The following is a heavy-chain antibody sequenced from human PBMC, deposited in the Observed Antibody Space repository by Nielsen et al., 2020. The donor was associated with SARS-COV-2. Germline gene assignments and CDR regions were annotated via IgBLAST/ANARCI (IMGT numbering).Heavy chain of an antibody. CDR1: GGSFSGYY. CDR3: ARGRNVAAAGRYMDV. J-gene: IGHJ6*03. D-gene: IGHD6-13*01. CDR2: INHSGST. V-gene: IGHV4-34*01. Sequence: SETLSLTCAVYGGSFSGYYWSWIRQPPGKGLEWIGEINHSGSTNYNPSLKSRVTISVDTSKNQFSLKLSSVTAADTAVCYCARGRNVAAAGRYMDVWGKGTTVTVSS.